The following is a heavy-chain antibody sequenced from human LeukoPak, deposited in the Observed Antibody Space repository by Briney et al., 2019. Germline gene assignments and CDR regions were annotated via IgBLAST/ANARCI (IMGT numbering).Heavy chain of an antibody. J-gene: IGHJ6*04. CDR1: GFTFSSYE. D-gene: IGHD3-3*01. CDR3: AREVITIYYYYGMDV. CDR2: ISTSGSTI. V-gene: IGHV3-48*03. Sequence: GGSLRLSCAASGFTFSSYEMNWVRQAPGKGLGWVSYISTSGSTIYYADSVKGRFTISRDNAKNSLYLQMNSLRAEDTAVYYCAREVITIYYYYGMDVWGKGTTVTVSS.